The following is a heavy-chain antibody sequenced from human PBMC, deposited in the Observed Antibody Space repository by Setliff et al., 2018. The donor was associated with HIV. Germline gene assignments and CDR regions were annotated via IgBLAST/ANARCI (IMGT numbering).Heavy chain of an antibody. D-gene: IGHD3-16*02. CDR3: ARTSYLWGSYRFSPFDS. V-gene: IGHV4-4*08. CDR1: NGSFGTYY. CDR2: IYPTGST. Sequence: SETLSLTCTVSNGSFGTYYWSWIRQPPGKGLQWIGYIYPTGSTNYNPSLRSRVTISLDTSKNQFSLILTSLTAADTATYFCARTSYLWGSYRFSPFDSWGHGTQVTVSS. J-gene: IGHJ4*01.